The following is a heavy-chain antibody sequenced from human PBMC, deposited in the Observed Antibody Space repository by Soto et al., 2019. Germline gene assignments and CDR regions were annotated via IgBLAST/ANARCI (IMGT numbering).Heavy chain of an antibody. CDR3: TTASWQWLVEGVGWFDP. CDR1: GYTLTELS. V-gene: IGHV1-24*01. D-gene: IGHD6-19*01. Sequence: ASVKVSCKVSGYTLTELSMHWVRQAPGKGLEWMGGFDPEDGETIYAQKFQGRVTMTEDTSTDTAYMELSSLRSEDTAVYYCTTASWQWLVEGVGWFDPWGQGTLVTVSS. CDR2: FDPEDGET. J-gene: IGHJ5*02.